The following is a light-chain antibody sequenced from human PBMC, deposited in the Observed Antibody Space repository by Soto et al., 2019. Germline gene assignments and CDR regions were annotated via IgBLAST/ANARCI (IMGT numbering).Light chain of an antibody. CDR2: GAS. CDR1: QSVTSSY. Sequence: EIVLTQSPGTLSLSPGERATISCRTSQSVTSSYLAWYQQKPGQAPRLLIYGASSRDTGIPDRFSGSGSGTDFTLTISRLEPEDFAVYSCQQYGSSPPTFGQGTKLEIK. V-gene: IGKV3-20*01. CDR3: QQYGSSPPT. J-gene: IGKJ2*01.